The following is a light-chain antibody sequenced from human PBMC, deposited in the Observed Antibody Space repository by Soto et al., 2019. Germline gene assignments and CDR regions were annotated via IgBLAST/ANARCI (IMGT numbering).Light chain of an antibody. J-gene: IGLJ2*01. Sequence: QSVLTQPPSVSGAPGQRVTISCTGSSSNIGAGYDVHWYQQLPGTAPKLLISDNTNRPSGVPDRFSASKSGTSASLAISGTQALDEADYFCQAWDSSTVVFGGGTKLTVL. CDR1: SSNIGAGYD. CDR3: QAWDSSTVV. V-gene: IGLV1-40*01. CDR2: DNT.